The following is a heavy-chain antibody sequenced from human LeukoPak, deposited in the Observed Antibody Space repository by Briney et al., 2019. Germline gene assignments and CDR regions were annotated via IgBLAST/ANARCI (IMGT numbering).Heavy chain of an antibody. CDR1: GFTSGVYA. Sequence: GGTLRLSCVASGFTSGVYAMSWVRQAPGKGLEWVSAFSGGGDSFYADSVGGRFSVSADKSKNILYLQMNSLRVEDTAVYFCGKEGGRHFALHYWGQGTPVTVSS. V-gene: IGHV3-23*01. J-gene: IGHJ4*02. CDR3: GKEGGRHFALHY. D-gene: IGHD1-14*01. CDR2: FSGGGDS.